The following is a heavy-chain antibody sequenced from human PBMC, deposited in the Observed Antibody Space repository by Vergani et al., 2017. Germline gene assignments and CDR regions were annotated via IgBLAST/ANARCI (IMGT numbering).Heavy chain of an antibody. Sequence: QSQLVQSGDEVKKPGASVKVSCKTSGYSFINYGISWVRQAPGQGLEWLGWVSPYNGNTNYAQKLQGRVTMTTDTSTSTAYMELRSLRSDDTAVYYCARDQGPRYYYDSSGYYSDYWGQGTLVTVSS. J-gene: IGHJ4*02. D-gene: IGHD3-22*01. CDR1: GYSFINYG. CDR3: ARDQGPRYYYDSSGYYSDY. V-gene: IGHV1-18*01. CDR2: VSPYNGNT.